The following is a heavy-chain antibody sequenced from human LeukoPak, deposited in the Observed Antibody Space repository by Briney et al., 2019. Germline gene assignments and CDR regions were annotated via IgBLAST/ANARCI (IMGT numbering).Heavy chain of an antibody. V-gene: IGHV3-15*07. Sequence: GGSLRLSCAASGFSFSDTWMNWVRQAPGKGLEWVGLIRRKTDDGTTDYAAPEKGRFTISRDDSKNTLYLQMNSLKTEDTAVYYCTTQSGAWNFDYWGQGTLVTVSS. CDR2: IRRKTDDGTT. D-gene: IGHD1-1*01. J-gene: IGHJ4*02. CDR1: GFSFSDTW. CDR3: TTQSGAWNFDY.